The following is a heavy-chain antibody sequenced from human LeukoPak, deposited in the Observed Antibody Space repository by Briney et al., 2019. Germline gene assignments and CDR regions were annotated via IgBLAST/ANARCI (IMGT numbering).Heavy chain of an antibody. CDR2: INPNSGGT. V-gene: IGHV1-2*02. CDR1: GYTFTGYY. J-gene: IGHJ5*02. CDR3: ASTHGVVWWFDP. Sequence: ASVKVSCKASGYTFTGYYMHWVRQAPGQGLEWMGWINPNSGGTNYAQKFQGRVTMTRDTSISTAYMELRSLRSDDTAVYYCASTHGVVWWFDPWGQGTLVTVSS. D-gene: IGHD3-22*01.